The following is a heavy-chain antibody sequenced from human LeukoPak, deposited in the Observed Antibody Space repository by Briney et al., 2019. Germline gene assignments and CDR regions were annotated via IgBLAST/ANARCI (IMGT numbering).Heavy chain of an antibody. D-gene: IGHD3-22*01. J-gene: IGHJ4*02. CDR1: GFTVSSNY. V-gene: IGHV3-53*01. CDR3: ARDWRYYDSSGYYYFDY. Sequence: PGGSLRLSCAASGFTVSSNYMSWVRQAPGKGLEWVSVIYSGGSTYYADSVKGRFTISRDNSKNTLYLQMNSLRAEDTAVYYCARDWRYYDSSGYYYFDYWGQGTLVTVSS. CDR2: IYSGGST.